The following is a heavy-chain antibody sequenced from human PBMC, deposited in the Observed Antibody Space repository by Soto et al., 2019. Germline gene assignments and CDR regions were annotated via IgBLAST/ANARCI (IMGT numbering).Heavy chain of an antibody. Sequence: ASVKVSCKASGYTFTGYYMHWVRQAPGQGLEWMGWINPNSGGTNYAQKFQGRVTMTRDTSISTAYVELSRLRSDDTAVYYCALWGYSGYDSLPFDYWGQGTLVTVSS. V-gene: IGHV1-2*02. CDR1: GYTFTGYY. CDR3: ALWGYSGYDSLPFDY. D-gene: IGHD5-12*01. CDR2: INPNSGGT. J-gene: IGHJ4*02.